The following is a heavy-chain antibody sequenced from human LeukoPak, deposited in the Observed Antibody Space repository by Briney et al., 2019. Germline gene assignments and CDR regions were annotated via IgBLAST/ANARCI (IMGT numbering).Heavy chain of an antibody. CDR1: GYTFTDYY. J-gene: IGHJ5*02. Sequence: ASVKVSCKASGYTFTDYYMHWVRQAPGRGLEWVGLINPSGSRTICAQKFQGRVTMTRDTSTSTDYMELSSLTSEDTAVYYCARDNSYRDSSWWFDPWAREPWSPSPQ. CDR3: ARDNSYRDSSWWFDP. CDR2: INPSGSRT. D-gene: IGHD6-6*01. V-gene: IGHV1-46*01.